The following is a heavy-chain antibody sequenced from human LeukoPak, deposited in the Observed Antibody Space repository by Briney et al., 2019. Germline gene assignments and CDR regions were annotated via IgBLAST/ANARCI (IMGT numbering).Heavy chain of an antibody. CDR3: ARRAGAYSHPYDY. D-gene: IGHD4/OR15-4a*01. CDR2: ISSSGSTI. V-gene: IGHV3-11*01. J-gene: IGHJ4*02. CDR1: GFTFSDYY. Sequence: GGSLRLSCAASGFTFSDYYMSWIRQAPGKGLEWVSYISSSGSTIYYADSVKGRFTTSRDNAKNSLYLQMNSLRAEDTAVYYCARRAGAYSHPYDYWGQGTLVTVSS.